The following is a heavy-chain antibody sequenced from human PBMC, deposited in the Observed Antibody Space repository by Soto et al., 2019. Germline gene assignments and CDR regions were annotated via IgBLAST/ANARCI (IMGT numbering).Heavy chain of an antibody. J-gene: IGHJ6*02. D-gene: IGHD4-4*01. Sequence: PSETLSLTCTVSGGSISSSSYYWGWIRQPPGKGLEWIGSIYYSGSTYYNPSLKSRVTISVDTSKNQFSLKLSSVTAADTAVYYCARHERTTVMYYYYGMDVWGQGTTVTVSS. CDR2: IYYSGST. CDR3: ARHERTTVMYYYYGMDV. CDR1: GGSISSSSYY. V-gene: IGHV4-39*01.